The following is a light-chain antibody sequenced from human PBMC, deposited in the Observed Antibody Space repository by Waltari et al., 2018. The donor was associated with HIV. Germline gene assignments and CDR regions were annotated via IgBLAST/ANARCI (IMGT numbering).Light chain of an antibody. CDR2: KNF. V-gene: IGLV1-47*01. Sequence: QSFLTQPPSASGTPGQTVTISCSRSSSNIEKDNVYWYQQLPGMTPKLLIYKNFLRPSGVPDRFAASKSGTSASLTISGLRSADEADYYCVGWDSSLSAYVFGAGTKVAVL. CDR3: VGWDSSLSAYV. J-gene: IGLJ1*01. CDR1: SSNIEKDN.